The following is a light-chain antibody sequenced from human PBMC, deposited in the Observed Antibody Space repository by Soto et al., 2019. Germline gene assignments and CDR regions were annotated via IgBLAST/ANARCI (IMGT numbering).Light chain of an antibody. CDR2: GAS. Sequence: EIAMTQSPAILSVSPGERATLSCRASQSVGTNLAWYQQKPAQSPRILIYGASTRATGIPARFSGSGSGTEFTLTISSLQTDDFATYYCQQYKSWPPLTFGGGTRVQI. V-gene: IGKV3-15*01. CDR1: QSVGTN. J-gene: IGKJ4*01. CDR3: QQYKSWPPLT.